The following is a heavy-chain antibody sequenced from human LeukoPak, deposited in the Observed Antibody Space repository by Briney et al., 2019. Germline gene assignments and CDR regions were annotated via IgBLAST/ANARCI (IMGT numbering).Heavy chain of an antibody. Sequence: GASVKVSCKASGYTFTDYYIHWMRPAPGQGLEWMGWINPNSGGTNYARKFQGRVTMTRDTSVTTAYMELSRLRSDDTAVYYCARGITIFGVIRPFYYYMDVWGKGTTVTVSS. J-gene: IGHJ6*03. D-gene: IGHD3-3*01. CDR2: INPNSGGT. CDR3: ARGITIFGVIRPFYYYMDV. V-gene: IGHV1-2*02. CDR1: GYTFTDYY.